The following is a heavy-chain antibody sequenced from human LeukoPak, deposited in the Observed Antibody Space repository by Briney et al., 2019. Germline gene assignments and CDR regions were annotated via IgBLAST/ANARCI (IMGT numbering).Heavy chain of an antibody. CDR1: GFPFSSYA. D-gene: IGHD2-2*01. V-gene: IGHV3-64*01. Sequence: GGSLRLSCAASGFPFSSYAMHWVRQAPGKGLEYVSAISSNGGSTYYANSVKGRFTISRDNSKNTLYLQMGSLRAEDMAVYYCARVGVGRVPAATIYYMDVWGKGTTVTVSS. J-gene: IGHJ6*03. CDR2: ISSNGGST. CDR3: ARVGVGRVPAATIYYMDV.